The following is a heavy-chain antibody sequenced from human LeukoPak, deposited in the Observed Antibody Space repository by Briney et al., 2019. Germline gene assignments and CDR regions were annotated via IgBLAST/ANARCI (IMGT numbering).Heavy chain of an antibody. Sequence: PGRSLRLSCAASGFTFSSYAMHWVRQAPGKGLEWVAVISYDGSNKCYADSVKGRFTISRDNSKNTLYLQMNSLRAEDTAVYYCARVCGPLLSFDAFDIWGQGTMVTVSS. CDR2: ISYDGSNK. CDR1: GFTFSSYA. J-gene: IGHJ3*02. V-gene: IGHV3-30*01. CDR3: ARVCGPLLSFDAFDI. D-gene: IGHD1-26*01.